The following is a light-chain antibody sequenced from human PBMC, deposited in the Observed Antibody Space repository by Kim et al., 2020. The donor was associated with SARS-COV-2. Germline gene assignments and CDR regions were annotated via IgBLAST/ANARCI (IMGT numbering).Light chain of an antibody. J-gene: IGKJ1*01. Sequence: ACVGDRVTITCRASQDISIYLAWYQQKPGKVPKLLIYAASTLQSGVPSRFSGSGSGTDFTLTISSLQPEDVATYYCQKYNNAPWTFGQGTKVDIK. CDR1: QDISIY. V-gene: IGKV1-27*01. CDR2: AAS. CDR3: QKYNNAPWT.